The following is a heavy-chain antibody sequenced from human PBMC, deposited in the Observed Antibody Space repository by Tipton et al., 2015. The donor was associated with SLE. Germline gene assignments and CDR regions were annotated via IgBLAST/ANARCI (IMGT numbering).Heavy chain of an antibody. V-gene: IGHV4-59*01. Sequence: TLSLTCTVSGDSINSDYWSWIRQSPGKGLEWIGYISFSGTTKYSPSLRSRVTMSADTSKKQFSLNLTSVTAADTAVYYCAREGISYCGGDCHGSFDYWGQGSLVTVSS. J-gene: IGHJ4*02. CDR2: ISFSGTT. CDR3: AREGISYCGGDCHGSFDY. CDR1: GDSINSDY. D-gene: IGHD2-21*01.